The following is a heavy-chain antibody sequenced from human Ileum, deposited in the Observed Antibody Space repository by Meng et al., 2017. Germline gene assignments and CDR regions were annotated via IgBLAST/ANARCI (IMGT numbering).Heavy chain of an antibody. V-gene: IGHV2-70*20. CDR1: GFSLTTRAVS. J-gene: IGHJ4*02. D-gene: IGHD6-19*01. Sequence: SGPTLVKPTQTLTLTCTFSGFSLTTRAVSVIWVRQPPGKALEWLAVISWDDTEYYTTSLRTRLTISKDTSKNQVVLTMTNMDPVDTATYYCARIHRASGFYDFDYWGQGTRVTVSS. CDR2: ISWDDTE. CDR3: ARIHRASGFYDFDY.